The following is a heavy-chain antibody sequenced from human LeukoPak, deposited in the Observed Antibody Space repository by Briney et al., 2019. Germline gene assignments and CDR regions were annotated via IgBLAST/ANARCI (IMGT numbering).Heavy chain of an antibody. CDR1: GYTFTSYG. V-gene: IGHV1-18*01. Sequence: ASVKVSCKASGYTFTSYGISWVRQAPGQGLEWMGWISAYNGNTNYAQKFQGRVTITADESTSTAYMELSSLRSEDTAVYHCARGELVGADLEAFDIWGQGTMVTVSS. D-gene: IGHD1-26*01. J-gene: IGHJ3*02. CDR3: ARGELVGADLEAFDI. CDR2: ISAYNGNT.